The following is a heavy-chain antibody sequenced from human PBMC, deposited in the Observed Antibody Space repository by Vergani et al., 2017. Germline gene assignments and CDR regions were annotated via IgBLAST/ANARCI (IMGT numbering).Heavy chain of an antibody. CDR3: TRVPCGGNCA. Sequence: VQLVESGGGVVPTGGSLSLSCEASGMRVKDNGMHWVRKAPGKGLVWVGFIRSKAYGGTTEYAASVKGRFTISRDESKSIAFRQMNSLKTEDNAVYYCTRVPCGGNCAWGQGTLVTVSA. D-gene: IGHD4-23*01. J-gene: IGHJ5*02. V-gene: IGHV3-49*04. CDR2: IRSKAYGGTT. CDR1: GMRVKDNG.